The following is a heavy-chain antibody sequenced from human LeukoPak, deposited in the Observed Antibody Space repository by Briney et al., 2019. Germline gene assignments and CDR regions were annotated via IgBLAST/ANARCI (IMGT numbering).Heavy chain of an antibody. J-gene: IGHJ4*02. CDR1: GGSISSGGYS. CDR2: IYHSGST. Sequence: SETLSLTCAVSGGSISSGGYSWSWIRQPPGKGLEWIGYIYHSGSTYYNPSLKSRVTISVDTSKNQFSLKLSSVTAADTAVYYCARSGDYDSSGFDYWGQGTLVTVSS. V-gene: IGHV4-30-2*05. D-gene: IGHD3-22*01. CDR3: ARSGDYDSSGFDY.